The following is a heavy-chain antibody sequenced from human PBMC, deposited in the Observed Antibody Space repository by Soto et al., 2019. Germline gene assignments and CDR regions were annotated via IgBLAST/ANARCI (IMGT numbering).Heavy chain of an antibody. CDR2: IEHSGST. Sequence: PSETLSLTCAVHGASFSGYSWSWIRQPPGKGLEWIGDIEHSGSTNYNSSLRSRVTISLDTSKNHFSLKLNSVTAADKAVYYCARVGANPSDYWGQGTLVTVSS. CDR1: GASFSGYS. CDR3: ARVGANPSDY. D-gene: IGHD1-26*01. V-gene: IGHV4-34*01. J-gene: IGHJ4*02.